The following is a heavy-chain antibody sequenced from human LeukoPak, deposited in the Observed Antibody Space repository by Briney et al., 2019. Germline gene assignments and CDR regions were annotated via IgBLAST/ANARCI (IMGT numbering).Heavy chain of an antibody. CDR3: ARFIAVAGPFDY. V-gene: IGHV1-69*13. CDR2: IIPIFGTA. Sequence: ASVKVSCKASGGTFSSYAISWVRQAPGQGLEWMGGIIPIFGTANYAQKFQGRVTITADESTSTAYMELSSLRSEDTAVYYCARFIAVAGPFDYWGQGTLVTVSS. J-gene: IGHJ4*02. D-gene: IGHD6-19*01. CDR1: GGTFSSYA.